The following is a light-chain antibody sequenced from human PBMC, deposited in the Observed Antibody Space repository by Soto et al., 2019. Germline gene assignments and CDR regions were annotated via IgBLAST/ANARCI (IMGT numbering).Light chain of an antibody. Sequence: QSVLTQAPSMSGAPGQRVTISCTGSSSNIGAGYDVHWYQQLPGTAPKLLIYGNSNRPSGVPDRFSGSESATSASLAITGLQAEDEADYYCQSYDNSLSAYVFGTGTKVTVL. J-gene: IGLJ1*01. CDR2: GNS. CDR1: SSNIGAGYD. CDR3: QSYDNSLSAYV. V-gene: IGLV1-40*01.